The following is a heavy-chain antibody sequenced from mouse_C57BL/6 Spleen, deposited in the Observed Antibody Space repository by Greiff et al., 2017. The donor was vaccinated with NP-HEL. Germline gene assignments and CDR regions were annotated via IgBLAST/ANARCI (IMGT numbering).Heavy chain of an antibody. CDR2: ISDGGSYT. D-gene: IGHD2-4*01. V-gene: IGHV5-4*01. CDR1: GFTFSSYA. J-gene: IGHJ3*01. Sequence: EVKVVESGAGLVKPGASLKLSCAASGFTFSSYAMPWVRQTPEKRLEWVATISDGGSYTYYPDNVKGRVTISRDNATTNPYLQLSHLKAEDTAVYYCARDRGLRSGSWFAYWGQGTTVTVSA. CDR3: ARDRGLRSGSWFAY.